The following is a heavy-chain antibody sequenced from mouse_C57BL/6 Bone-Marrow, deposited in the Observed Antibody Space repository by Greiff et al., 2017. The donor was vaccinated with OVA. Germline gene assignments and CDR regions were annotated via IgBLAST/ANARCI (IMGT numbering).Heavy chain of an antibody. CDR3: ARGGGNSWYFDV. CDR2: FHPYNDDT. V-gene: IGHV1-47*01. J-gene: IGHJ1*03. CDR1: GYTFTTYP. D-gene: IGHD2-1*01. Sequence: VQRVESGAELVKPGASVKMSCKASGYTFTTYPIEWMKQNHGKSLEWIGNFHPYNDDTKYNEKFKGKATLTVEKSSSTVYLELSRLTSDDSAVYYCARGGGNSWYFDVWGTGTTVTVSS.